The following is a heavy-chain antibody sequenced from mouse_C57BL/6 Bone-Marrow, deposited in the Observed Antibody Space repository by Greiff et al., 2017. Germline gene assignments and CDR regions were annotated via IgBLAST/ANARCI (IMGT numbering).Heavy chain of an antibody. D-gene: IGHD2-3*01. Sequence: EVQLQQSGTVLARPGASVKMSCKTSGYTFTSYWMHWVKQRPGQGLEWIGAIYPGNSDTSYNQKFKGKAKLTAVTSASTAYMELSSLTNEDSAVYYCTRLWGLLRSWFAYWGQGTLVTVSA. J-gene: IGHJ3*01. CDR1: GYTFTSYW. CDR2: IYPGNSDT. CDR3: TRLWGLLRSWFAY. V-gene: IGHV1-5*01.